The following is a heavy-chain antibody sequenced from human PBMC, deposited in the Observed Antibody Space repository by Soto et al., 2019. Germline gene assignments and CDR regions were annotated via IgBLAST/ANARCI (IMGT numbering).Heavy chain of an antibody. CDR3: AKDQLRGVRGVITYYYGMDV. Sequence: GGSLRLSCAASGFTFSSYGMHWVRQAPGKGLEWVEVISYDGSNKYYADSVKGRFTISRDNSKNTLYLQMNSLRAEDTAVYYCAKDQLRGVRGVITYYYGMDVWGQGTTVTVSS. D-gene: IGHD3-10*01. CDR2: ISYDGSNK. J-gene: IGHJ6*02. V-gene: IGHV3-30*18. CDR1: GFTFSSYG.